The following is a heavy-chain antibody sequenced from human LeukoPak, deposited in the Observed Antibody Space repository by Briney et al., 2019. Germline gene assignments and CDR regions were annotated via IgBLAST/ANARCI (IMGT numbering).Heavy chain of an antibody. CDR1: GFTFRDYT. CDR2: LLPDGSYQ. J-gene: IGHJ4*02. Sequence: GRSVRLSCAASGFTFRDYTMQWVRQAPGKGREWVARLLPDGSYQYYAVSLMGQFTISKDNFKNALYLQMNSVRLEDTAVYYCARGLHDRCWYGAHWGQGTLLSVSS. D-gene: IGHD6-13*01. CDR3: ARGLHDRCWYGAH. V-gene: IGHV3-30*04.